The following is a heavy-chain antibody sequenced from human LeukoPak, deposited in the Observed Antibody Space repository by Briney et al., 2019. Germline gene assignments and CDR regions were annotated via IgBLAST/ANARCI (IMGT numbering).Heavy chain of an antibody. CDR2: IYYSGST. CDR1: GGSISSSSYY. J-gene: IGHJ4*02. CDR3: ARRRFPEGLGYFDY. Sequence: SETLSLTCTVSGGSISSSSYYWGWIRQPPGKGLEWIGSIYYSGSTYYNPSLKSRVTISVDTSKNQLSLKLSSVTAADTAVYYCARRRFPEGLGYFDYWGQGTLVTVSS. D-gene: IGHD3-3*01. V-gene: IGHV4-39*01.